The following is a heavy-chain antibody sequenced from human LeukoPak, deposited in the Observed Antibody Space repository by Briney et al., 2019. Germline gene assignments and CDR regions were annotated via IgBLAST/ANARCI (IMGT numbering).Heavy chain of an antibody. V-gene: IGHV1-8*02. CDR2: MNSNSGNT. J-gene: IGHJ4*02. Sequence: GASVKVSCTASGYTFTSYGISWVRQAPGQGLEWMGWMNSNSGNTGYAQKFQGRVTMTRNTSISTAYMELSSLRSEDTAVYYCARGRRGSPFDYWGQGTLVTVSS. D-gene: IGHD3-10*01. CDR3: ARGRRGSPFDY. CDR1: GYTFTSYG.